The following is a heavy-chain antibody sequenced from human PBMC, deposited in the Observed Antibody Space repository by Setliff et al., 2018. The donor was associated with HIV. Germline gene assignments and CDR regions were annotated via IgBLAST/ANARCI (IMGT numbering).Heavy chain of an antibody. CDR3: ARFTVVVFGAGEPSWFDP. D-gene: IGHD2-15*01. Sequence: PSETLSLTCTVSGDSIISGDYYWSWIRQSPGKGLEWIGHIHYKGNIDYNASLKSRLAISSDTSKNQFSLNLSSVIAADTAIYFCARFTVVVFGAGEPSWFDPWGQGSLVTSPQ. CDR2: IHYKGNI. CDR1: GDSIISGDYY. V-gene: IGHV4-30-4*08. J-gene: IGHJ5*02.